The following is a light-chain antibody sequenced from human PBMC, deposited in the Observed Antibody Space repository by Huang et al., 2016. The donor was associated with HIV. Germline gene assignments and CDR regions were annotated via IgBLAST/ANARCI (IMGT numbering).Light chain of an antibody. J-gene: IGKJ2*01. CDR1: PNSDSN. Sequence: EIVMTQSPVTLSVSPGESATPSCRASPNSDSNLAWDQKKSGQAPRHLINGAATRATGIPDRFSGSGSGTDVTLTISRLQSEDFVVYYCQRYNGWPPYTFGQGTKLEIK. CDR3: QRYNGWPPYT. V-gene: IGKV3-15*01. CDR2: GAA.